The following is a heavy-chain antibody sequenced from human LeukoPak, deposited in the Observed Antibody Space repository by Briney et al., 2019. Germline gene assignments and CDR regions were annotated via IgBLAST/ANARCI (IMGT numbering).Heavy chain of an antibody. J-gene: IGHJ4*02. CDR2: ISWNSGSI. Sequence: GGSLRLSCAASGFTFYDYAMHWVRHAPGKGLEGGSGISWNSGSIGYADSVKGRFTISRDNAKNSLYLQMNSLRAEDTALYYCAKGYSSGWWGAGDYWGQGTLVTVSS. CDR3: AKGYSSGWWGAGDY. V-gene: IGHV3-9*01. D-gene: IGHD6-19*01. CDR1: GFTFYDYA.